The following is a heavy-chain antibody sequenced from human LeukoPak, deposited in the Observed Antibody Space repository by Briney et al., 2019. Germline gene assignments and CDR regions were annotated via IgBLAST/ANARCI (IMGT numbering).Heavy chain of an antibody. Sequence: SETLSLTCTVSGYSISSGYYWGWIRQPPGKGLEWIGSIYHSGSTYYNPSLKSRVTISVDTSKNQFSLKLSSVTAADTAVYYCARQLAGLAPPGFIDSWGQGTLVTVSS. CDR2: IYHSGST. D-gene: IGHD3-3*02. J-gene: IGHJ4*02. CDR1: GYSISSGYY. CDR3: ARQLAGLAPPGFIDS. V-gene: IGHV4-38-2*02.